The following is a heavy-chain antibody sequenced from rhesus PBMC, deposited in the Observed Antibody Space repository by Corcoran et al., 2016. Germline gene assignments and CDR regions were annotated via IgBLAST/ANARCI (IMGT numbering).Heavy chain of an antibody. V-gene: IGHV4-80*01. CDR2: IVDYAGTT. J-gene: IGHJ6*01. Sequence: QVQLQESCPGLVKPSETLSLTCSVSGGSISSNWWCWIRQPPGKGLEWIGEIVDYAGTTNYNPSLRSRGTISKDASKNQFSLKLNSVTAADTAVYYCARDRACGDSYGLDSWGQGVVVTVSS. CDR1: GGSISSNW. D-gene: IGHD6-37*01. CDR3: ARDRACGDSYGLDS.